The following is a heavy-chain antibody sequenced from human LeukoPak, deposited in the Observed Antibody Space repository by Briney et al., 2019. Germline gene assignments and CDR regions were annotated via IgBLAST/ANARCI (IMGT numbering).Heavy chain of an antibody. CDR3: ARDRYSDY. V-gene: IGHV3-48*03. D-gene: IGHD2-2*02. CDR1: GFTFSSYE. CDR2: ISSSGSSL. J-gene: IGHJ4*02. Sequence: PGGSLRLSCAASGFTFSSYEMNWVRQAPGKGLEWVSYISSSGSSLYYADSVKGRFTISRDNAKNSLYLQMNSLRAEDTAVYYCARDRYSDYWGQGTLVTVSS.